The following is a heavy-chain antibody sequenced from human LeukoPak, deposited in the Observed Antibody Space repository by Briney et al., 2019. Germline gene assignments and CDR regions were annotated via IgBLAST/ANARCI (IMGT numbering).Heavy chain of an antibody. V-gene: IGHV3-74*01. CDR2: INSDGSST. D-gene: IGHD3-22*01. CDR3: ASWYDSSGSRHPFYYYYYGMDV. CDR1: GFTFSSYA. Sequence: GGSLRLSCAASGFTFSSYAMSWVRQAPGKGLVWVSRINSDGSSTSYADSVKGRFTISRDNAKNTLYLQMNSLRAEDTAVYYCASWYDSSGSRHPFYYYYYGMDVWGQGTTVTVSS. J-gene: IGHJ6*02.